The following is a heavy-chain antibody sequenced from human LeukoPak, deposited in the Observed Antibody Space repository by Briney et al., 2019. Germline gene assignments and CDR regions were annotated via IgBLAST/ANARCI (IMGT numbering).Heavy chain of an antibody. CDR3: AKYIAVAGTVGLINTPTNAFDI. CDR2: ISGTGGSP. D-gene: IGHD6-19*01. CDR1: GFTFSRYA. J-gene: IGHJ3*02. Sequence: PGGSVRLSCAASGFTFSRYAMSGLRQAPAKGLPGVASISGTGGSPYYADSLKDRFTISRDNSKNTLYLQMSSVRAEDTAVYYCAKYIAVAGTVGLINTPTNAFDIWGQGTMVTVSS. V-gene: IGHV3-23*01.